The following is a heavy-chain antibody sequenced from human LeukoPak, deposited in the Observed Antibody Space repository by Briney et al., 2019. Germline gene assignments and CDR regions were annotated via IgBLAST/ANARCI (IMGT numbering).Heavy chain of an antibody. V-gene: IGHV4-30-4*02. CDR3: ARGGYSYGTFDP. CDR1: GGSISSGDYY. J-gene: IGHJ5*02. CDR2: IYYSGST. Sequence: NPSETLSLTCTVSGGSISSGDYYWSWIRQPPGKGLEWIGYIYYSGSTYYNPSLKSRVTISVDTSKNQFSLKLSSVTAADTAVYYCARGGYSYGTFDPWGQGTLVTVSS. D-gene: IGHD5-18*01.